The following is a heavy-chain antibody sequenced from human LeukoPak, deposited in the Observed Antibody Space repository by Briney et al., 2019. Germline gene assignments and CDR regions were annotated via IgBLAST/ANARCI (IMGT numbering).Heavy chain of an antibody. V-gene: IGHV1-18*01. Sequence: ASVKVSCKASGYTFTSYGISWVRQAPGQGLEWMGWISAYNGNTNYAQKLQGRVTMTTVTSTSTAYMELRSLRSDDTAVYYCARDPLAGSFKYTAMSGGAFDIWGQGTMVTVSS. CDR2: ISAYNGNT. CDR3: ARDPLAGSFKYTAMSGGAFDI. CDR1: GYTFTSYG. D-gene: IGHD5-18*01. J-gene: IGHJ3*02.